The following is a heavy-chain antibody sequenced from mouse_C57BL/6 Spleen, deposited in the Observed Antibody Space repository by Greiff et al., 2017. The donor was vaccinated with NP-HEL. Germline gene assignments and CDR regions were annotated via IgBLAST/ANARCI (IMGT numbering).Heavy chain of an antibody. V-gene: IGHV5-17*01. CDR3: AMSYGSYAMDY. CDR1: GFTFSDYG. CDR2: ISSGSSTI. D-gene: IGHD2-2*01. Sequence: EVHLVESGGGLVKPGGSLKLSCAASGFTFSDYGMHWVRQAPEKGLEWVAYISSGSSTIYYADTVKGRFTISRDNAKNTLFLQMTSLRSEDTAMYYCAMSYGSYAMDYWGQGTSVTVSS. J-gene: IGHJ4*01.